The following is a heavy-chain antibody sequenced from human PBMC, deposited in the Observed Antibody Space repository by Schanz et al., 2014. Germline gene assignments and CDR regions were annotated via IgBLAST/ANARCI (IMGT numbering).Heavy chain of an antibody. D-gene: IGHD6-6*01. Sequence: VQLVESGGGLVKPGRSLRLSCAASGFTFSSYGMHWVRQAPGKGLEWVAVISSDGTNKYYADSVQGRFTLSKDFSKDTLYLQLTSLRPEDTAVYYCARLATSKSRLGDAVDIWGQGTMVTVSS. CDR1: GFTFSSYG. CDR3: ARLATSKSRLGDAVDI. CDR2: ISSDGTNK. V-gene: IGHV3-30*03. J-gene: IGHJ3*02.